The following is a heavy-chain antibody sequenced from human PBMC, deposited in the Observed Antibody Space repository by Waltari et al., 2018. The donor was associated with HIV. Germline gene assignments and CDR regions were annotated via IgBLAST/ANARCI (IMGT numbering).Heavy chain of an antibody. Sequence: QVQVVQSGAEVKKPGASVKISCKASGFTFTNYAMQWVRQAPGQRLEWMGWINAGNGKTKYSQKFQDRVTITRDTSASTVYMELSSLRSEEDTAVYFCARGIWSTSLLYYFDSWGQGTLVAVSS. CDR1: GFTFTNYA. D-gene: IGHD3-3*01. CDR2: INAGNGKT. V-gene: IGHV1-3*01. J-gene: IGHJ4*02. CDR3: ARGIWSTSLLYYFDS.